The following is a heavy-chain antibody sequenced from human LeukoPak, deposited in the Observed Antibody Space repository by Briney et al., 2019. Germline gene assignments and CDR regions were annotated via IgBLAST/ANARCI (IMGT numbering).Heavy chain of an antibody. Sequence: SETLSLTCTVSSGSISNYDWSWIRQPAGKGLEWIGRIYTSGSTNYNPSLKSRVTMSVDTSKKQFSLKLSSVTAADTAVYYCARGLEGGSYSFDYWGQGTLVTVSS. D-gene: IGHD1-26*01. CDR3: ARGLEGGSYSFDY. CDR1: SGSISNYD. V-gene: IGHV4-4*07. CDR2: IYTSGST. J-gene: IGHJ4*02.